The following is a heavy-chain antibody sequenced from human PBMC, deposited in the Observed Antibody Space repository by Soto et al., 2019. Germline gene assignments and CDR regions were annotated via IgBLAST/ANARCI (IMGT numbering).Heavy chain of an antibody. V-gene: IGHV4-59*01. J-gene: IGHJ4*02. CDR3: ARVSATGWVVNGRDYFDY. CDR2: IYDDGSA. D-gene: IGHD6-19*01. CDR1: GGSISSSY. Sequence: SETLSLTCTVSGGSISSSYWSWIRQPPGKGLEWLAYIYDDGSANYNPSLKSRATISLDMSKNQFSLKLTSVTAADTAVYYCARVSATGWVVNGRDYFDYWGQGTLVTVSS.